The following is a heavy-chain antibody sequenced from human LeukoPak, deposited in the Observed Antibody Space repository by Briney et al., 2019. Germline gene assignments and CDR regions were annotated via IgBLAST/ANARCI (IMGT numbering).Heavy chain of an antibody. V-gene: IGHV4-59*01. CDR3: ARGGWYPESFQH. CDR1: GGSISSYY. Sequence: PSETLSLTCTVSGGSISSYYWNRIRQAPGKGLEWIGYIYYSGSTNYNPSLKSRVTISVDTSKNQFSLKLSSVTAADTAVYYCARGGWYPESFQHWGQGALVTVSS. D-gene: IGHD6-19*01. CDR2: IYYSGST. J-gene: IGHJ1*01.